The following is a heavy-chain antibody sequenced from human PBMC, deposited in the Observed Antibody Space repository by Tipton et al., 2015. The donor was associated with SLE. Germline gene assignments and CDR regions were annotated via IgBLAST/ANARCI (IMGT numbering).Heavy chain of an antibody. D-gene: IGHD2-2*01. J-gene: IGHJ4*02. V-gene: IGHV3-21*01. Sequence: SLRLSCEASGFTFSSYAMIWVRQAPGKGLEWVSSMGSRSSYIYYADSVKGRFTISRDNAKNSLYLQMNTLRAEDTAVYYCARVPYCSSTSCPEDWGQGTLVTVSS. CDR3: ARVPYCSSTSCPED. CDR2: MGSRSSYI. CDR1: GFTFSSYA.